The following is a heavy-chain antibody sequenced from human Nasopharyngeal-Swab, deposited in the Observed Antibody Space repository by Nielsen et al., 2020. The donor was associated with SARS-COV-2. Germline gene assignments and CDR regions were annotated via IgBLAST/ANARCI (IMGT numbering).Heavy chain of an antibody. V-gene: IGHV4-38-2*02. J-gene: IGHJ6*02. CDR1: GYSISSGYY. CDR2: MYHSGSN. CDR3: ARDGQSIAARRGGIYYYYGMDV. Sequence: SETLSLTCTVSGYSISSGYYWGWIRQPPGKGLEWIGSMYHSGSNYYNPSLKSRVTISEDTSKNQFSLSLSSVTAADTAVYYCARDGQSIAARRGGIYYYYGMDVWGQGTTVTVSS. D-gene: IGHD6-6*01.